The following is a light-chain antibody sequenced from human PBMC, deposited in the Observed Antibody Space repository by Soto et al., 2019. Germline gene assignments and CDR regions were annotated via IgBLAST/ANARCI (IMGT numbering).Light chain of an antibody. V-gene: IGKV1-39*01. CDR2: DAF. Sequence: DVQMTQSPSSLSASVGDRVTITCRASRNIWTYLNWYQQKAGKAPSLLIYDAFTLQAGVKSRFSGSGSGTDFSLTISSVQPEDFASYYCQQSFFMPRTFGQGTKLEIK. CDR1: RNIWTY. J-gene: IGKJ2*01. CDR3: QQSFFMPRT.